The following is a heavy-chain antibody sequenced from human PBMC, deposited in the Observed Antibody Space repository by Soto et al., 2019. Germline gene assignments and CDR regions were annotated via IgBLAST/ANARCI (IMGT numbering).Heavy chain of an antibody. V-gene: IGHV3-15*07. CDR3: TTFDIVVVPAADVAFDI. CDR1: GFTFSNVW. D-gene: IGHD2-2*01. J-gene: IGHJ3*02. Sequence: GGSLRLSCAASGFTFSNVWMNWVRQAPGKGLEWVGRIKSKTDGGTTDYAAPVKGRFTISRDDSKNTLYLQMNSLKTEDTAVYYCTTFDIVVVPAADVAFDIWGQGTMVTVSS. CDR2: IKSKTDGGTT.